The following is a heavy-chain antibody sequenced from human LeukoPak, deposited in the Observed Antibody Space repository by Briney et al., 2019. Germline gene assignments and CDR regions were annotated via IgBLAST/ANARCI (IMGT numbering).Heavy chain of an antibody. CDR2: ISVRSNYR. Sequence: PGGSLRLSCAASGYTFSDFIVNWVRQAPGKGLEWFSSISVRSNYRYYADSVRGRFTISRDDARDSLFLQMNSLRAEDTAVYFCVRLRRNNDRSGYYYYDYWGQGTLVTVSS. CDR3: VRLRRNNDRSGYYYYDY. D-gene: IGHD3-22*01. V-gene: IGHV3-21*01. J-gene: IGHJ4*02. CDR1: GYTFSDFI.